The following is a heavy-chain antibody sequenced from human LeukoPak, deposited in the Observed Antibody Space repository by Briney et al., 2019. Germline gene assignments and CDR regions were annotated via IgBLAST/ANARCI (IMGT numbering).Heavy chain of an antibody. D-gene: IGHD5-12*01. Sequence: GGSLRLSCAASGFTFSSYAMSWFRQAPGKGLKGVSTISGSGGSTYYADSVKGRFTISRDNSKNTLYLGMNSLRAEDTAVYYCVKGTNSGYDRWEFDYWGQGTLVTVPS. V-gene: IGHV3-23*01. CDR1: GFTFSSYA. CDR2: ISGSGGST. J-gene: IGHJ4*02. CDR3: VKGTNSGYDRWEFDY.